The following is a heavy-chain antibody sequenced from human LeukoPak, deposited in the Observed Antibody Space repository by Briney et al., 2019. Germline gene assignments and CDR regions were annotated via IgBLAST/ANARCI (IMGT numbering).Heavy chain of an antibody. CDR3: AKDFDGIAVAGTLGDFDY. V-gene: IGHV1-18*01. D-gene: IGHD6-19*01. CDR1: GYTLTSYG. J-gene: IGHJ4*02. Sequence: ASVKVSCKASGYTLTSYGISWVRQAPGQGLEWMGWISAYNGNTNYAQKLQGRVTITTDTSTSTAYMELRSLRSDDTAVYYCAKDFDGIAVAGTLGDFDYWGQGTLVTVSS. CDR2: ISAYNGNT.